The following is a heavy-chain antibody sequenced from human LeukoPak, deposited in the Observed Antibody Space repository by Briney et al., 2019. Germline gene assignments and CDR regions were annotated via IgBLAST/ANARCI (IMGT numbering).Heavy chain of an antibody. CDR3: ARDPSIAAAGPIDY. CDR2: ISGSGGST. V-gene: IGHV3-23*01. D-gene: IGHD6-13*01. Sequence: PGGSLRLSCAASGFTFSSYAMSWVRQAPGKGLEWVSAISGSGGSTYYADSVKGRFTISRDNAKNSLYLQMNSLRAEDTAVYYCARDPSIAAAGPIDYWGQGTLVTVSS. CDR1: GFTFSSYA. J-gene: IGHJ4*02.